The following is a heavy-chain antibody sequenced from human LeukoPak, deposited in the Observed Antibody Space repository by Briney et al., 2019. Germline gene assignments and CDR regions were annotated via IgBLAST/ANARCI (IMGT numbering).Heavy chain of an antibody. Sequence: GGSLRLSCAASGFTFRNYAMSWVRQAPGKGLEWVSAISGSGGSTYYADSVKGRFTISRDNSKNTLYLQMNSLRAEDTAVYYCAKEGLYGSGSYHYWGQGTLVTVSS. J-gene: IGHJ4*02. D-gene: IGHD3-10*01. CDR1: GFTFRNYA. CDR2: ISGSGGST. CDR3: AKEGLYGSGSYHY. V-gene: IGHV3-23*01.